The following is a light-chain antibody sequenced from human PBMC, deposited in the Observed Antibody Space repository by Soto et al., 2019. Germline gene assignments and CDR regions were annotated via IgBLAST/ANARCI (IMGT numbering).Light chain of an antibody. V-gene: IGKV3-20*01. CDR1: QSVSRSY. CDR2: GAS. CDR3: QQYGSSPRT. J-gene: IGKJ3*01. Sequence: EIVLTQSPGTLSLSPGERATLSCRASQSVSRSYVAWYQQKAGQAPRLLIYGASSRATGIPERFSGSGSGKDFTLTISRLEAEEFAVYYCQQYGSSPRTFGPGTKVDI.